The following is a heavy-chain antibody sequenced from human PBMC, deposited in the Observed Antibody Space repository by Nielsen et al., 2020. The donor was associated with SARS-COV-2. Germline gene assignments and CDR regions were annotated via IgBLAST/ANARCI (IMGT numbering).Heavy chain of an antibody. CDR1: GFTFSSHS. D-gene: IGHD3-9*01. CDR3: AKAFRSSDWLRAANDY. J-gene: IGHJ4*02. CDR2: IKSDGSSR. V-gene: IGHV3-74*03. Sequence: GESLKISCAASGFTFSSHSMHWVRQGPGKGLTWVSRIKSDGSSRTYADSVKGRFTVSRDNAKNTLYLQMNSLRGEDTAVYYCAKAFRSSDWLRAANDYWGQGTLVTVSS.